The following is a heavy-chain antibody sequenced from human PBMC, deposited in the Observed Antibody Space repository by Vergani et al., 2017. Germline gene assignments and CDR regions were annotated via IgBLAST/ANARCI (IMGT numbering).Heavy chain of an antibody. Sequence: QLQLQESGPGLVKPSETLSLTCTVSGGSISSSSYYWGWIRQPPGKGLEWIGSIYYSGRTYYNPSLKSRVTISVDTPKNQFSLKLSSVTAADTAVYYCARPNDSGWSGLDYWGQGTLVTVSS. V-gene: IGHV4-39*01. CDR2: IYYSGRT. CDR3: ARPNDSGWSGLDY. J-gene: IGHJ4*02. CDR1: GGSISSSSYY. D-gene: IGHD6-19*01.